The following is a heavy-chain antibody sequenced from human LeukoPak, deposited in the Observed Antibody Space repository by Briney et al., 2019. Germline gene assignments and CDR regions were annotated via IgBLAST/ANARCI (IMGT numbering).Heavy chain of an antibody. J-gene: IGHJ6*02. CDR2: ISAYNGNT. V-gene: IGHV1-18*01. CDR1: GYTFTSYG. D-gene: IGHD4-17*01. CDR3: ARGSYGDAYYYGMDV. Sequence: ASVKVSCKASGYTFTSYGISWVRQAPGQGLEWMGWISAYNGNTNYAQKLQGRVTMTTDTSTSTAYMELRSLRSDDTAMYYCARGSYGDAYYYGMDVWGQGTTVTVSS.